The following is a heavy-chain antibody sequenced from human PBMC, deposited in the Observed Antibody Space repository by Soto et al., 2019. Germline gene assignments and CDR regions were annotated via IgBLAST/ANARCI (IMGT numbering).Heavy chain of an antibody. V-gene: IGHV3-23*01. CDR1: RVTFTTYA. CDR3: AKGIGGYSSSSAYFDY. CDR2: ISGGGDYT. J-gene: IGHJ4*02. D-gene: IGHD6-6*01. Sequence: GGSLRLSCAASRVTFTTYAMSWVRQAPGKGLEWVSTISGGGDYTDYADSVKGRFTISRDNSKNTLYLRMNSLRAEDTAVYYCAKGIGGYSSSSAYFDYWGRGTLVTVSS.